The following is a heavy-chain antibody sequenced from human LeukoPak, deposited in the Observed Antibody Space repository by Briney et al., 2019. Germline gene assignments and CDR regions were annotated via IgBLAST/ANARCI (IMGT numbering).Heavy chain of an antibody. CDR1: GFTLNSYG. J-gene: IGHJ4*02. D-gene: IGHD2-2*01. CDR3: AKTRYSFDY. V-gene: IGHV3-23*01. CDR2: LSGSGGST. Sequence: GGSLRLFCAASGFTLNSYGMSWLRQAPGKGLEWVSALSGSGGSTYYADSVKGRFTISRDNSKNTLYLQMNSRRAEDTAVYFCAKTRYSFDYWGQGTLVTVSS.